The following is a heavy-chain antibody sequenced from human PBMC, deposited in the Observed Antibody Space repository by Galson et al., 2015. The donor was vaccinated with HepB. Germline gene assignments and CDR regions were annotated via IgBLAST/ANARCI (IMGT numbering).Heavy chain of an antibody. CDR2: ISGSGAST. J-gene: IGHJ4*01. CDR1: GFSFSGYA. Sequence: SLRLSCAASGFSFSGYAMTWVRQAPGKGLECVSSISGSGASTYYADSVRGRFTISRDNSKNTVYVQMNSLRAEDTAIYYCAKGSRGYTNYYFDYWGHGTLVTVSS. CDR3: AKGSRGYTNYYFDY. V-gene: IGHV3-23*01. D-gene: IGHD4-11*01.